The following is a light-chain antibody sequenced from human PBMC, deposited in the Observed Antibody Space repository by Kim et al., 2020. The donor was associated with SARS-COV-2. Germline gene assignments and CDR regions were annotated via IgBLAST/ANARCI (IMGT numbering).Light chain of an antibody. V-gene: IGLV1-40*01. CDR1: ISNIGAGYD. CDR2: GNS. J-gene: IGLJ1*01. Sequence: QRVTISCTGSISNIGAGYDVHWYQQLPATAPKLLIYGNSNRPSGVPDRFSGSKSDTSASLAINGLQAEDEADYYCQSYDNSLSGYVFGSGTKVTVL. CDR3: QSYDNSLSGYV.